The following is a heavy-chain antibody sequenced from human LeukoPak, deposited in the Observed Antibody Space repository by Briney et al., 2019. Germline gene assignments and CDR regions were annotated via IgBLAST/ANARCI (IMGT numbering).Heavy chain of an antibody. CDR1: GGTFSSYA. CDR3: AAYYYDSSGIQFDY. D-gene: IGHD3-22*01. CDR2: IIPIFGTA. V-gene: IGHV1-69*13. Sequence: SVRVSCKASGGTFSSYAISWVRQAPGQGLEWMGGIIPIFGTANYAQKFQGRVTITADESTSTAYMELSSLRSEDTAVYYCAAYYYDSSGIQFDYWGQGTLVTVSS. J-gene: IGHJ4*02.